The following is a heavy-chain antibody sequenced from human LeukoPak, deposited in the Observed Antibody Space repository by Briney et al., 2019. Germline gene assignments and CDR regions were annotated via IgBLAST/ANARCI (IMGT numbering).Heavy chain of an antibody. V-gene: IGHV3-23*01. CDR3: ARGMVTKFDY. J-gene: IGHJ4*02. CDR2: IRNSGGDT. Sequence: GGSLRLSCAASGFTFSDHAMTWVRQAPGKGLEWVSGIRNSGGDTFYADSVKGRFTISRDNSRNTLYLQMDSLRADDTAVYFCARGMVTKFDYWGQGTLVTVSS. D-gene: IGHD5-18*01. CDR1: GFTFSDHA.